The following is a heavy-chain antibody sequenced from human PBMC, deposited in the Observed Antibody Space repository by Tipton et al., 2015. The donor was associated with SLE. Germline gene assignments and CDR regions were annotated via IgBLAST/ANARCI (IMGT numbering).Heavy chain of an antibody. Sequence: SLRLSCAASGFSFYSFYDYAMTWVRQAPGKGLEWVSAITSSGADTYYADSVKGRFIISRDNSKSTLYLEMDSLRVEDTAVYYCAKNYGSGIYYRGYFDSWGQGTLVTVSS. D-gene: IGHD3-10*01. J-gene: IGHJ4*02. V-gene: IGHV3-23*01. CDR3: AKNYGSGIYYRGYFDS. CDR1: GFSFYSFYDYA. CDR2: ITSSGADT.